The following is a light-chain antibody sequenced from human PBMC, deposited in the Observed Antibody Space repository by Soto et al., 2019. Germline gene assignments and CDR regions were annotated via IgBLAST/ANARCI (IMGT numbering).Light chain of an antibody. CDR1: QSVSSN. V-gene: IGKV3-15*01. CDR2: GAS. Sequence: EIVMTQSPATLSVSPGERATLSCRASQSVSSNLAWYQQKPGQAPRLLIYGASTRATGIPARFSGSGSGTEFTLTISSLQSEDFAVYYCQQYKNWPYTFGQGTKREIK. J-gene: IGKJ2*01. CDR3: QQYKNWPYT.